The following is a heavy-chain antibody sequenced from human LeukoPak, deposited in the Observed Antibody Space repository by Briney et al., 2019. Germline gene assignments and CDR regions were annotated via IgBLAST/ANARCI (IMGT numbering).Heavy chain of an antibody. D-gene: IGHD2-15*01. CDR1: GYTFTGYY. V-gene: IGHV1-2*02. Sequence: ASVKVSCKASGYTFTGYYMHWVRQAPGQGLEWMGWINPNSGGTNYAQKFQGRVTMTRDTSISTAYMELSRLRSDDTAVYYCARASIVVVVAATPRTWFDPWGQGTLVTVSS. CDR3: ARASIVVVVAATPRTWFDP. CDR2: INPNSGGT. J-gene: IGHJ5*02.